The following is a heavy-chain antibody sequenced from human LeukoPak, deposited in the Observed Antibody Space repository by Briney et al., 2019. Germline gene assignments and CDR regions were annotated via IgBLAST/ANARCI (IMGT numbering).Heavy chain of an antibody. CDR1: GFSFSSYE. CDR2: ISSSGSSI. CDR3: ARRDHGDYGEEY. Sequence: GGSLRLSCAASGFSFSSYEMNWFRQAPGKGLEWVSYISSSGSSIYCTDSVKGRFTISRDNAKNSLYLQMNSLRAEDTAVYYCARRDHGDYGEEYWGQGTLVTVSS. D-gene: IGHD4-17*01. V-gene: IGHV3-48*03. J-gene: IGHJ4*02.